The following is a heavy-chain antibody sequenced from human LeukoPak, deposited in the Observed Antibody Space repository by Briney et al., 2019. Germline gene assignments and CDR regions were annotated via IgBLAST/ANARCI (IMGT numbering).Heavy chain of an antibody. V-gene: IGHV4-59*11. J-gene: IGHJ5*02. CDR1: GGSISSHY. CDR2: IYYSGST. Sequence: SETLSLTCTVSGGSISSHYWSWIGQPPGEGLEGIGDIYYSGSTNYNPSLKSQVTISVDTSKNQFSLKLSSVTAADTAVYYCAREIRGYCTNGVCYEVPWFDPWGQGTLVTVSS. D-gene: IGHD2-8*01. CDR3: AREIRGYCTNGVCYEVPWFDP.